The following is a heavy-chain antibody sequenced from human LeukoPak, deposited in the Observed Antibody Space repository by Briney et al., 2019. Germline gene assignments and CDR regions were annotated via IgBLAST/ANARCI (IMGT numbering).Heavy chain of an antibody. CDR3: ARLAGAAGTNPQDYYYYGMDV. Sequence: SETLSLTCTVSGGSISSGGYYWSWIRQPPGKGLEWIGYIYYSGSTNYNPSPKSRVTISVDTSKNQFSLKLSSVTAADTAVYYCARLAGAAGTNPQDYYYYGMDVWGQGTTVTVSS. V-gene: IGHV4-61*08. J-gene: IGHJ6*02. CDR1: GGSISSGGYY. D-gene: IGHD6-13*01. CDR2: IYYSGST.